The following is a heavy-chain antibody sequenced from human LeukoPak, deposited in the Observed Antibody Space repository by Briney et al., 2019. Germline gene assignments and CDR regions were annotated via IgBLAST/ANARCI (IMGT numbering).Heavy chain of an antibody. Sequence: ASVTVSFTASGYTFTIYGISWVRQAPGQGEEGMGWISAYNGKTNFAQKLQGRVTMTTDTSTSTAYIDLRSLRSDDTAVYYCARDQAATNTQVRFCLDWGQGTLVTVSS. CDR3: ARDQAATNTQVRFCLD. J-gene: IGHJ4*02. CDR1: GYTFTIYG. D-gene: IGHD3-9*01. CDR2: ISAYNGKT. V-gene: IGHV1-18*01.